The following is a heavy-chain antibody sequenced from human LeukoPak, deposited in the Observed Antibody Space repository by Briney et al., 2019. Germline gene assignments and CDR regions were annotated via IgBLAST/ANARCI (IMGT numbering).Heavy chain of an antibody. CDR1: GGSINGYY. Sequence: SETLSLTCTVSGGSINGYYWTWIRQPAGKGLEWIGRIYTTGSTNYNPSLKSRVTMSVDTSKSQFSLKLSSVTAADTAVYYCARAGSGWSFDYWGQGTLVTVSS. D-gene: IGHD6-19*01. V-gene: IGHV4-4*07. CDR2: IYTTGST. J-gene: IGHJ4*02. CDR3: ARAGSGWSFDY.